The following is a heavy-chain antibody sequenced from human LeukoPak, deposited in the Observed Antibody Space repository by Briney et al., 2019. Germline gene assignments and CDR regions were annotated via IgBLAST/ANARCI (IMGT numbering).Heavy chain of an antibody. D-gene: IGHD3-3*01. CDR1: GFTFSSYA. V-gene: IGHV3-23*01. Sequence: GRSLRLSCAASGFTFSSYAMSWVRQAPGKGLEWVSAISGSGGSTYYADSVKGRFTISRDNSKNTLYLQMNSLRAEDTAVYYCAKEDDFWSGYLTYYYYYGMDVWGQGTTVTVSS. CDR2: ISGSGGST. CDR3: AKEDDFWSGYLTYYYYYGMDV. J-gene: IGHJ6*02.